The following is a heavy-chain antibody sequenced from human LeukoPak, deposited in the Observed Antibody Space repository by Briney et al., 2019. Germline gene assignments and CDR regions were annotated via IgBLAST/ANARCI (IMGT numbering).Heavy chain of an antibody. D-gene: IGHD6-13*01. CDR3: ARDRSAAAGSPHFFDY. CDR1: GGSISSYY. J-gene: IGHJ4*02. V-gene: IGHV4-59*01. Sequence: SDTLSLTCTVSGGSISSYYWSWIRQPPGKGLEWIGYGFYSGSTNYNPSLKSRVTISVDTSKNQFSLKLSSVTAADTAVYYCARDRSAAAGSPHFFDYWGQGTLVTVSS. CDR2: GFYSGST.